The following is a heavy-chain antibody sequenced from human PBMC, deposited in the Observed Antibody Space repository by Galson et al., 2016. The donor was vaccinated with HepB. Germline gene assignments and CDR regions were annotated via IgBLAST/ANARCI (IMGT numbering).Heavy chain of an antibody. CDR1: GGSISSSSYF. CDR2: IYYSGST. Sequence: EILSLTCTVSGGSISSSSYFWGWIRQPPGKGLEWIGCIYYSGSTYYNPSLKCRVTISVDTSKNQFSLKLSSVTAADTAVYYCARLGEYCSGGSCYSEFDYWGQGTLVTVSS. D-gene: IGHD2-15*01. CDR3: ARLGEYCSGGSCYSEFDY. V-gene: IGHV4-39*01. J-gene: IGHJ4*02.